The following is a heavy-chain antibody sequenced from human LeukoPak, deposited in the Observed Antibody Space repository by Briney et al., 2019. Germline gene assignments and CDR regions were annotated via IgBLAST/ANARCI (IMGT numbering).Heavy chain of an antibody. CDR2: IKQDGSEK. Sequence: PGGSLRLSCAASGFTVSSNYMSWVRQAPGKGLEWVANIKQDGSEKYYVDSVKGRFTISRDNAKNSLYLQMNSLRAEDTAVYYCAREADSSGYYGGFPDYWGQGTLVTVSS. CDR1: GFTVSSNY. J-gene: IGHJ4*02. V-gene: IGHV3-7*01. D-gene: IGHD3-22*01. CDR3: AREADSSGYYGGFPDY.